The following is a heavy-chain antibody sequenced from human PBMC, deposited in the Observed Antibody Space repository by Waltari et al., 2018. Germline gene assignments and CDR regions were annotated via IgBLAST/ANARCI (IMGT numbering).Heavy chain of an antibody. CDR3: ASGVRHGTDAFDI. Sequence: EVQLVESGGGLVQPGGSLRLSCAASGFTFSWYWMHCVRQALGQGLVWVTRIKSDGKSRHDADSVQGRFTISRDNAKNTLDLQMNSLRFEDAAIYYCASGVRHGTDAFDIWGQGTMVTVST. CDR1: GFTFSWYW. J-gene: IGHJ3*02. V-gene: IGHV3-74*01. CDR2: IKSDGKSR. D-gene: IGHD2-8*01.